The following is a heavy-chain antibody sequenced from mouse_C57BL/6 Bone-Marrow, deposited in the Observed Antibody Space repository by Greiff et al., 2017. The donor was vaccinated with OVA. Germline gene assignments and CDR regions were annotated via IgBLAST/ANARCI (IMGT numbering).Heavy chain of an antibody. J-gene: IGHJ4*01. D-gene: IGHD2-3*01. Sequence: EVQVVESGGDLVKPGGSLKLSCAASGFTFSSYGMSWVRQTPDKRLEWVATISSGGSYTYYPDSVKGRFTISRDNAKNTLYLQMSSLKSEDTAMYYCARQRWFYAMDYWGQGTSVTVSS. CDR3: ARQRWFYAMDY. CDR1: GFTFSSYG. CDR2: ISSGGSYT. V-gene: IGHV5-6*01.